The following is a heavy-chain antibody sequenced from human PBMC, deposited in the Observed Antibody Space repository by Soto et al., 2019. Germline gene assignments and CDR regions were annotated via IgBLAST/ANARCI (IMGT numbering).Heavy chain of an antibody. CDR3: ARDRSMLYGMDV. V-gene: IGHV3-33*01. CDR2: IWYDGSNK. D-gene: IGHD2-8*01. CDR1: GFTFSSYG. Sequence: GGSLRLSCAASGFTFSSYGMHWVRQAPGKGLEWVAVIWYDGSNKYYADSVEGRFTISRDNSKNTLYLQMNSLRAEDTAVYYCARDRSMLYGMDVWGQGTTVTVSS. J-gene: IGHJ6*02.